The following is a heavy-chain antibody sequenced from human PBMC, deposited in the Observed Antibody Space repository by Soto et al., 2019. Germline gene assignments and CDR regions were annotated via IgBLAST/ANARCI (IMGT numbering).Heavy chain of an antibody. V-gene: IGHV5-51*01. CDR1: GYSFTSYW. CDR2: IYPGDSDT. D-gene: IGHD3-3*01. J-gene: IGHJ6*02. Sequence: GESLKISCKGSGYSFTSYWIGWVRQMPGKGLEWMGIIYPGDSDTRYSPSFQGQVTISADKSISTAYLQWSSLKASDTAMYYCARLNRPTIFGVVINFELYYYGMDVWGQGTTVTVSS. CDR3: ARLNRPTIFGVVINFELYYYGMDV.